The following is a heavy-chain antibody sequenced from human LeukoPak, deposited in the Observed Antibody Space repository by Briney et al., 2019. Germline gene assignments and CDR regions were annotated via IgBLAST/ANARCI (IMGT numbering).Heavy chain of an antibody. Sequence: GGSLRLSCAASGFTFSSYAMHWVRQAPGKGLEWVAVISYDGSNKYYADSVKGRFTISRDNSKNTLYLQMNSLRAEDTAVYYCARVVLLEGYYYGMDVWGQGTTVTVSS. J-gene: IGHJ6*02. CDR1: GFTFSSYA. CDR2: ISYDGSNK. V-gene: IGHV3-30-3*01. D-gene: IGHD3-10*01. CDR3: ARVVLLEGYYYGMDV.